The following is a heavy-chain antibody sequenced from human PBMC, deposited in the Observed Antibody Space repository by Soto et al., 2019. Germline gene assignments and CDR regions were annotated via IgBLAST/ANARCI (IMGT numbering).Heavy chain of an antibody. CDR3: AKDRKGGSYDY. CDR2: SSGSGGST. Sequence: EVQLLESGGGLVQPGGSLRLSWAASGVTFSSYAMSWVRQAPGKGLEWVSASSGSGGSTYYADSVKGRFTISRDNSKNTLYLQMNSLRAEDTAVYYCAKDRKGGSYDYWGQGTLVTVSS. CDR1: GVTFSSYA. D-gene: IGHD1-26*01. V-gene: IGHV3-23*01. J-gene: IGHJ4*02.